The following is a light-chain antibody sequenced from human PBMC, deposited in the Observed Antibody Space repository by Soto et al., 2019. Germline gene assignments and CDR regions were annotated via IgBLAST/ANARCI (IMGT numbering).Light chain of an antibody. CDR2: EDS. Sequence: QSALTQPASVSGSPGQSITISCTGTSSDVGSYNLVSWYQQHPGKAPKLMIHEDSKRPSGVSNRFSGSKSGNTASLTISGLQAEDEADYYCCSFAGSSTSVFGGGTKLTVL. V-gene: IGLV2-23*01. CDR3: CSFAGSSTSV. J-gene: IGLJ2*01. CDR1: SSDVGSYNL.